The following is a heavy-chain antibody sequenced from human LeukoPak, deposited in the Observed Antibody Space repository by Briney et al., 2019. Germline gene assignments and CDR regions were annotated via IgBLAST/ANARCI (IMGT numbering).Heavy chain of an antibody. CDR1: GFSFSSYA. Sequence: GGSLRLSCAASGFSFSSYAMSWVRQAPGKGLEWVSTISGSGGSTYYADSVKGRFTISRDNSKNTLYLQMNSLRVEDTAVYYCAKDIIGHNRGWYDYWGQGTLVTVSS. CDR3: AKDIIGHNRGWYDY. J-gene: IGHJ4*02. CDR2: ISGSGGST. D-gene: IGHD6-19*01. V-gene: IGHV3-23*01.